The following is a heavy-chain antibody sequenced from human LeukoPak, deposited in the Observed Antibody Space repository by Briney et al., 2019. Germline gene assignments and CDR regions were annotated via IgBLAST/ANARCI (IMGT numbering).Heavy chain of an antibody. J-gene: IGHJ4*02. CDR2: IKEDGSEK. CDR3: ARYGGNSPEGIDY. CDR1: GFTFSAYW. D-gene: IGHD4-23*01. V-gene: IGHV3-7*01. Sequence: PGGSLRLSCAASGFTFSAYWMSWVRQAPGKGLEWEANIKEDGSEKYYVNSVKGRFTISRDNAKKSLYLQMNSLRAEDTAVYYCARYGGNSPEGIDYWGQGTLVTVSS.